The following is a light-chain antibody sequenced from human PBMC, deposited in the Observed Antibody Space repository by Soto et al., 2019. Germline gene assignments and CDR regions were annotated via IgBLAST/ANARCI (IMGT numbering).Light chain of an antibody. V-gene: IGKV3-20*01. J-gene: IGKJ1*01. CDR3: QQYGSSPPWT. Sequence: EIVLTQSPATLSLSPGERATLSSRVSQTISSYLAWYQHIPGQAPRLLIYGASSRATGITDRFGGSGSGTDFTRTISRLEPEDFAVDYCQQYGSSPPWTFGQGTKVDI. CDR1: QTISSY. CDR2: GAS.